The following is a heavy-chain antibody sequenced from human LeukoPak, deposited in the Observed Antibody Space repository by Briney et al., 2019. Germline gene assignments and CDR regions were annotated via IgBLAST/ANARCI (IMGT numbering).Heavy chain of an antibody. CDR3: ARGWLRNYFDY. CDR1: GFTFSSYG. J-gene: IGHJ4*02. V-gene: IGHV3-33*01. Sequence: PGGSLRLSCAASGFTFSSYGMHWVRQAPGKGLEWVAVIWYDGSNKYYADSVKGRFTISRDNSKNTLYLQMNSLRAEDTAMYYCARGWLRNYFDYWGQGTLVTVSS. D-gene: IGHD5-12*01. CDR2: IWYDGSNK.